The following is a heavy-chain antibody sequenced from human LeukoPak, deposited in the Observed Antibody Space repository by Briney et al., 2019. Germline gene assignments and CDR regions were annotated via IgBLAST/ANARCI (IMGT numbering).Heavy chain of an antibody. CDR3: ARRGSGWFPFDY. CDR1: GGSISTYY. V-gene: IGHV4-59*08. J-gene: IGHJ4*02. CDR2: IYYSGST. Sequence: SETLSLTCTVSGGSISTYYWSWIRQPPGKGLEWIGYIYYSGSTNYNPSLKSRVTISVNTSKNQFSLKLSPVTAADTAVYFCARRGSGWFPFDYWGQGTLVTVSS. D-gene: IGHD6-13*01.